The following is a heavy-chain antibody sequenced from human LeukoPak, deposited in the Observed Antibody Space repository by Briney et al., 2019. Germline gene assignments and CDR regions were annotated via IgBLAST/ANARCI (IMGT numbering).Heavy chain of an antibody. CDR3: ASTGPDISGQYQAY. D-gene: IGHD3-22*01. CDR2: IYYSGST. V-gene: IGHV4-39*07. Sequence: SETLSLTCTVSGGSISSSSYYWGWIRQPPGKGLEWIGSIYYSGSTYYNPSLKSRVTISVDTSKNQFSLKLTSMTAADTAVYFCASTGPDISGQYQAYWGQGTLVIVSS. J-gene: IGHJ4*02. CDR1: GGSISSSSYY.